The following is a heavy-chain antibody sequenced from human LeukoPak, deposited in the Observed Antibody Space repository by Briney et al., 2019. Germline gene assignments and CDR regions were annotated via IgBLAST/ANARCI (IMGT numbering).Heavy chain of an antibody. CDR2: ISSSGSTI. D-gene: IGHD1-26*01. J-gene: IGHJ4*02. V-gene: IGHV3-48*03. CDR3: ARDNPETIVGATY. CDR1: GFTFSSYE. Sequence: GGSLRLSCAASGFTFSSYEMNGVRQAPRKGLEWGSYISSSGSTIYYADSVKGRFTISKDNAKNSLYLQMNSLRAEDTAVYYCARDNPETIVGATYWGQGTLVTVSS.